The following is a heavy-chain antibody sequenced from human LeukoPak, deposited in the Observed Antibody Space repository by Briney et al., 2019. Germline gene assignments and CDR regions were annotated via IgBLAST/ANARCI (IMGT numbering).Heavy chain of an antibody. CDR2: INSGGAI. J-gene: IGHJ2*01. CDR3: ARDYFSRAALLGYFDL. D-gene: IGHD3-10*01. Sequence: GGSLRLSCAASGFTFSDYAMTWVRQAPGKGLEWVSTINSGGAINYADSVKGRFTISRDNPKNTLYLQMNSLRVEDTAVYYCARDYFSRAALLGYFDLWGRGTLVTVSS. V-gene: IGHV3-23*01. CDR1: GFTFSDYA.